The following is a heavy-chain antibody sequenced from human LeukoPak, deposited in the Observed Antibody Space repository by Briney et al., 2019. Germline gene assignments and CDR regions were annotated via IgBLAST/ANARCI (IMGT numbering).Heavy chain of an antibody. CDR3: ARAIAAAAPSRGYYYYYMDV. J-gene: IGHJ6*03. Sequence: SVKVSCRASGGTFSSYAISWVRQAPGQGLEWMGGIIPIFGTANYAQKFQGRVTITADKPTSTAYMELSSLRSEDTAVYYCARAIAAAAPSRGYYYYYMDVWGKGTTVTVSS. CDR2: IIPIFGTA. CDR1: GGTFSSYA. V-gene: IGHV1-69*06. D-gene: IGHD6-13*01.